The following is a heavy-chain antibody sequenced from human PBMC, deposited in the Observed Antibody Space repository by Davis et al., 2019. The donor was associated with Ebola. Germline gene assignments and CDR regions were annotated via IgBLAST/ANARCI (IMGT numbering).Heavy chain of an antibody. V-gene: IGHV5-51*01. CDR3: ARLGTTVVTMSPSLREWFDP. CDR1: GYSFTSYW. Sequence: GESLKISCKGSGYSFTSYWIGWVRQMPGKGLEWMGIIYPGDSDTRYSPSFQGQVTISADKSISTAYLQWSSLKASDTAMYYCARLGTTVVTMSPSLREWFDPWGQGTLVTVSS. CDR2: IYPGDSDT. J-gene: IGHJ5*02. D-gene: IGHD4-23*01.